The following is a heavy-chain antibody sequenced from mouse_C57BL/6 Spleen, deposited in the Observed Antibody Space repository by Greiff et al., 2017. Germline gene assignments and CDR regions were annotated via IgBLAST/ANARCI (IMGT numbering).Heavy chain of an antibody. CDR2: IWTGGGT. J-gene: IGHJ1*03. CDR3: ARNLPSTVVEGYFDV. V-gene: IGHV2-9-1*01. Sequence: QVQLQQSGPGLVAPSQSLSITCTVSGFSLTSYAISWVRQPPGKGLEWLGVIWTGGGTNYNSALNSRLSIRKDNSKSQVFLKMNSLQTDDTARYYCARNLPSTVVEGYFDVWGTGTTVTVSS. D-gene: IGHD1-1*01. CDR1: GFSLTSYA.